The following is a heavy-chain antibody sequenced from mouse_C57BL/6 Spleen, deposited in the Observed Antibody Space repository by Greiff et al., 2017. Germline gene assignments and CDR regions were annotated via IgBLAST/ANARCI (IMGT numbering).Heavy chain of an antibody. CDR3: ARNYGISPWFAY. J-gene: IGHJ3*01. CDR2: ISYDGSN. D-gene: IGHD1-1*01. V-gene: IGHV3-6*01. CDR1: GYSITSGYY. Sequence: EVKLQESGPGLVKPSQSLSLTCSVTGYSITSGYYWNWIRQFPGNKLEWMGYISYDGSNNYNPSLKNRISITRDTSKNQFFLKLNSVTTEDTATYYCARNYGISPWFAYWGQGTLVTVSA.